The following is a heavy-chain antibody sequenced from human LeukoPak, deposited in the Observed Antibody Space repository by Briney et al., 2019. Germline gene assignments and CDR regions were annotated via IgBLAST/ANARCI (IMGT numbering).Heavy chain of an antibody. CDR2: INHSGST. CDR3: ARAYSYGPWVPFDP. CDR1: GGSISSGGYY. D-gene: IGHD5-18*01. J-gene: IGHJ5*02. Sequence: SETLSLTCTVSGGSISSGGYYWSWIRQPPGKGLEWIGEINHSGSTNYNPSLKSRVTISVDTSKNQFSLKLSSVTAADTAVYYCARAYSYGPWVPFDPWGQGTLVTVSS. V-gene: IGHV4-39*07.